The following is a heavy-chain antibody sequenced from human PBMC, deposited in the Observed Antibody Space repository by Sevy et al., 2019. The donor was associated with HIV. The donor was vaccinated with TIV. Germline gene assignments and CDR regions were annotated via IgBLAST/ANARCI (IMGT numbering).Heavy chain of an antibody. CDR1: RYTFTDYY. Sequence: ASVKVSCKASRYTFTDYYVHWVRQAPGQGLEWMGWINPNDGVTKYAQRFQGRFTMTRDTSISTAYMELNRLTPVDTAVYYCGRLTTMPTSDEYGMDVSGQGTTVTVSS. CDR3: GRLTTMPTSDEYGMDV. CDR2: INPNDGVT. D-gene: IGHD4-17*01. V-gene: IGHV1-2*02. J-gene: IGHJ6*02.